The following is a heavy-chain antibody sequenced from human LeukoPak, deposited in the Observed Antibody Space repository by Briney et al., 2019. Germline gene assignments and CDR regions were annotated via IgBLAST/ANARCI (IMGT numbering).Heavy chain of an antibody. Sequence: GESLKISCKGSGYSFTSYWIGGVRQMPGKGLEWMGIIYPGDSDTRYSPSFQGQVTISADKSISTAYLQWSSLKASDTAMYYCARQGGLRYFDWLSGFDPWGQGTLVTVSS. V-gene: IGHV5-51*01. CDR3: ARQGGLRYFDWLSGFDP. CDR1: GYSFTSYW. D-gene: IGHD3-9*01. CDR2: IYPGDSDT. J-gene: IGHJ5*02.